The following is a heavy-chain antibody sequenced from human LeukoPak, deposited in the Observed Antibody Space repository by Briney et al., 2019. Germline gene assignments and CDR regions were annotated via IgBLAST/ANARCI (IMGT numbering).Heavy chain of an antibody. CDR2: VYPRDCDA. CDR1: GFHFATYW. J-gene: IGHJ4*02. V-gene: IGHV5-51*01. CDR3: ARLGAEYYGSGNYFLDF. Sequence: GESLKISCTGSGFHFATYWIAWVRQMPGEGLQWMGIVYPRDCDARYGPSFQGQVTFSCDESATTAYLQWNALRASDTAMYYCARLGAEYYGSGNYFLDFWGQGTLVTVSS. D-gene: IGHD3-10*01.